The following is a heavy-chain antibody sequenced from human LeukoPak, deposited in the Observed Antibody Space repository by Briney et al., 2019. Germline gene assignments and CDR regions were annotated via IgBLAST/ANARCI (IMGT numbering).Heavy chain of an antibody. D-gene: IGHD1-26*01. CDR2: IIPIFGTA. CDR1: GGTFSSYA. Sequence: GASVKVSCKASGGTFSSYAISWVRQAPGQGLEWMGGIIPIFGTANYAQKFQGRVTITADKSTSTAYMELSSLRSEDTAVYYCAREHEVGATNIFDYWGQGTLVTVSS. V-gene: IGHV1-69*06. J-gene: IGHJ4*02. CDR3: AREHEVGATNIFDY.